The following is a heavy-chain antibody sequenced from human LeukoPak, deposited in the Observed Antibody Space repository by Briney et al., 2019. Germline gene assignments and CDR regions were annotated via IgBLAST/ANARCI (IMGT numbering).Heavy chain of an antibody. Sequence: GGSLRLSCAASGFTFSSYWMSWVRQAPGKGLEWVANIKQDGSEKYYVDSVKGRFTISRDNAKNSLYLQMNSLRAEDTAVYYCARGRGQIGYCSSTSCHMGDYWGQGTLVTVSS. CDR1: GFTFSSYW. J-gene: IGHJ4*02. CDR2: IKQDGSEK. CDR3: ARGRGQIGYCSSTSCHMGDY. V-gene: IGHV3-7*01. D-gene: IGHD2-2*02.